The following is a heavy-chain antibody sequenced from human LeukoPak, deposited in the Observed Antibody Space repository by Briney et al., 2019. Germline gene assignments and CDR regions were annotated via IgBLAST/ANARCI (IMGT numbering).Heavy chain of an antibody. D-gene: IGHD1-26*01. Sequence: GGSLRLSCAASGFTVSSNYMSWVRQAPGKGLEWVSAISGSGGSTYYADSVKGRFTISRDNSKNTLYLQMNSLRAEDTAVYYCATHSGSYRAQLDYWGQGTLVTVSS. J-gene: IGHJ4*02. CDR3: ATHSGSYRAQLDY. CDR2: ISGSGGST. CDR1: GFTVSSNY. V-gene: IGHV3-23*01.